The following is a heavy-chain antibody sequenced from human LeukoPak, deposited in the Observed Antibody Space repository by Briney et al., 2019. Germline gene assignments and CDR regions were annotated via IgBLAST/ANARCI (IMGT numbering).Heavy chain of an antibody. CDR2: IIPIRNTV. V-gene: IGHV1-69*04. CDR1: GGTLTSHG. Sequence: SVKVSCKASGGTLTSHGIRWVRPAPGQGLEWMGRIIPIRNTVNYAQKFQGRLTITAETSTSTAYMDLSSLRSEDTAVYYCATDRAEQQGVQLYYYFGMDVWGQGTAVTVSS. J-gene: IGHJ6*02. CDR3: ATDRAEQQGVQLYYYFGMDV. D-gene: IGHD5-24*01.